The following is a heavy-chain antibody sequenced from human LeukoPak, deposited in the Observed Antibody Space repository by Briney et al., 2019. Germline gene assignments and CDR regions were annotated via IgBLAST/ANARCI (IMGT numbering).Heavy chain of an antibody. V-gene: IGHV3-15*05. D-gene: IGHD4-17*01. CDR1: GFTFSNAW. CDR3: TTDATTVTIPTDY. Sequence: GGALRLSCAASGFTFSNAWRNWVRHAPGEGPEWGWRIKREIDGGTTDYAAPVKGRFTISRHDSTNTLYLQMNSLKTEDTAVYYCTTDATTVTIPTDYWGQGTLVTVSS. CDR2: IKREIDGGTT. J-gene: IGHJ4*02.